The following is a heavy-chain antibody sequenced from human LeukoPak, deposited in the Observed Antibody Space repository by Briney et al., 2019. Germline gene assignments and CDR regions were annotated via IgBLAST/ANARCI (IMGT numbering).Heavy chain of an antibody. J-gene: IGHJ4*02. CDR2: IYPRDGST. CDR3: ARDQEGFDY. Sequence: GASVKVSCKASGYSFTSNYIHWVRQAPGQGLEWMGMIYPRDGSTSYAQRFQDRVTVTRDTSTSTVDMELSGLRSEDTAVYYCARDQEGFDYWGQGTLVTVSS. V-gene: IGHV1-46*01. CDR1: GYSFTSNY.